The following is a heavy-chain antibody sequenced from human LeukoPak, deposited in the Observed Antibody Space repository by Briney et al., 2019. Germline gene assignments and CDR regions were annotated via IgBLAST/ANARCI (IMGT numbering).Heavy chain of an antibody. Sequence: ASVTVSCKASGYTFTSYDINWVRQAPGQGLEWMGWMNPNSGNTGYAQKFQGRVTMTRNTSISTAYMELSSLRSEDTAVYYCARVRPSLDDDAFDIWGQGTMVTVSS. CDR2: MNPNSGNT. CDR1: GYTFTSYD. CDR3: ARVRPSLDDDAFDI. V-gene: IGHV1-8*01. J-gene: IGHJ3*02.